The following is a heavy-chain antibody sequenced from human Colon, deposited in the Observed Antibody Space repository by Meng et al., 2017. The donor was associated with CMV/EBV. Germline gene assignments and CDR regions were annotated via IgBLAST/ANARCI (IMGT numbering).Heavy chain of an antibody. CDR3: AREYYGSASYYNFDY. V-gene: IGHV7-4-1*02. Sequence: SGYSFVSHAMHWVRQAPGQGLEWMGWINTNTGNPTYAQGFTGRFVFSSDTSVSTASLQINSLKAEDTGVYYCAREYYGSASYYNFDYWGQGTLVTVSS. CDR2: INTNTGNP. CDR1: GYSFVSHA. D-gene: IGHD3-10*01. J-gene: IGHJ4*02.